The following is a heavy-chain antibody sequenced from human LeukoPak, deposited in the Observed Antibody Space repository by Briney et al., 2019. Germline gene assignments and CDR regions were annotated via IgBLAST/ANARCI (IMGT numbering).Heavy chain of an antibody. CDR1: GYTFTGYY. CDR2: MNPNNGNT. Sequence: ASVKVSCKASGYTFTGYYMHWVRQTPGQGPEWMGGMNPNNGNTGYAQIFQGRVTMTRNASISTAYVELSRLRSGDTAVYYCARGTRLRLGESYSYNYVMDVWGQGTTVTVSS. D-gene: IGHD3-16*01. CDR3: ARGTRLRLGESYSYNYVMDV. V-gene: IGHV1-8*02. J-gene: IGHJ6*02.